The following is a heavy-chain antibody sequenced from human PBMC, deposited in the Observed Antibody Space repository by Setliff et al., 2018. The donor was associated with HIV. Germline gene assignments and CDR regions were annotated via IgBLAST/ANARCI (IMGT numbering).Heavy chain of an antibody. V-gene: IGHV1-2*02. CDR1: GYTFTSYA. Sequence: ASVKVSCKASGYTFTSYAMHWVRQAPGQRLEWMGWINPNNGGTNYAQKFQGRVTMTRDTSISTAYMELSRLRSDDTAVYYCARGMDYYDTSGYYQYYFDYWGQGTLVTVSS. J-gene: IGHJ4*02. CDR2: INPNNGGT. CDR3: ARGMDYYDTSGYYQYYFDY. D-gene: IGHD3-22*01.